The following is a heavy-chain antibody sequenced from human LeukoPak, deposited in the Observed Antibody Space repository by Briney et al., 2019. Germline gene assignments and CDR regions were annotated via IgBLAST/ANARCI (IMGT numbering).Heavy chain of an antibody. J-gene: IGHJ4*02. Sequence: GGSLRLSCAASGFTFSSYGMHWVRRAPGKGLEWVAVIWYDGSNKYYADSVKGRFTISRDNSKNTLYLQMNSLRAEDTAVCYCAKGRTSDSSGYYLFDYWGQGTLVTVSS. CDR1: GFTFSSYG. V-gene: IGHV3-33*06. CDR2: IWYDGSNK. D-gene: IGHD3-22*01. CDR3: AKGRTSDSSGYYLFDY.